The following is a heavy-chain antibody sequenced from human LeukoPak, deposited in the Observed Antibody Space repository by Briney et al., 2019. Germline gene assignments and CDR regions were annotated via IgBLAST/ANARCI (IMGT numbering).Heavy chain of an antibody. D-gene: IGHD3-10*01. J-gene: IGHJ6*02. Sequence: SETLSLTCAVYGGSFSGYYWSWIRQPPGKGLEWIGEINHSGSTNYNPSLKSRVTISVDTSKNQFSLKLSSVTAADTAVYYCARGDYYGSGSYYNHYYYYGMDVWGQGTTVTVSS. CDR2: INHSGST. CDR1: GGSFSGYY. V-gene: IGHV4-34*01. CDR3: ARGDYYGSGSYYNHYYYYGMDV.